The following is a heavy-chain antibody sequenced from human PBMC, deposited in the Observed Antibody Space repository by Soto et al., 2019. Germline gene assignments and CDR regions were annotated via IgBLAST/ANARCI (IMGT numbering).Heavy chain of an antibody. CDR3: AAVEGKELVPAY. CDR2: INPNSGGT. CDR1: GYTFTGYY. V-gene: IGHV1-2*04. D-gene: IGHD6-6*01. J-gene: IGHJ4*02. Sequence: ASVKVSCKASGYTFTGYYMHWVRQAPGQGLEWMGWINPNSGGTNYAQKFQGWVTMTRDTSISTAYMELSRLRFDDTAVYYCAAVEGKELVPAYWGQGTLVTVSS.